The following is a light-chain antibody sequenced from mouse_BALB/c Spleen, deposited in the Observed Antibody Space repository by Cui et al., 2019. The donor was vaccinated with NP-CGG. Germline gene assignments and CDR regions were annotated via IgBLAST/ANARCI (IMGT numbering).Light chain of an antibody. CDR2: GTN. J-gene: IGLJ1*01. CDR1: TGAVTTSNF. Sequence: AVVTQESAPTTSPGETVTLTCRSSTGAVTTSNFANWVQEKTDHLFTGLIGGTNNRAPGVPARFSGSLSGDKAALTITGAQTEDEAIYFCALWYSNHWVFGGGTKLTVL. CDR3: ALWYSNHWV. V-gene: IGLV1*01.